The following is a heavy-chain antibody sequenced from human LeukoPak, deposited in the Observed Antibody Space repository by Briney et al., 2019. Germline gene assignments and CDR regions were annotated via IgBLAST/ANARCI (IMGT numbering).Heavy chain of an antibody. CDR1: GYTFTSYG. CDR2: ISAYNGNT. V-gene: IGHV1-18*01. CDR3: ARGGYLYYYYYYGMDV. J-gene: IGHJ6*02. D-gene: IGHD3-22*01. Sequence: ASVKVSCKASGYTFTSYGISWVRQAPGQGVEWMGWISAYNGNTNYAQKLQGRVTMTTDTSTSTAYMELRSLRSDDTAVYYCARGGYLYYYYYYGMDVWGQGTTVTVSS.